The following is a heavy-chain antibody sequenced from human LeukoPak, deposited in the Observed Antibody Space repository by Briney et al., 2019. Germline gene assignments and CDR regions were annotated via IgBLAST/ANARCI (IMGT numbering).Heavy chain of an antibody. D-gene: IGHD6-13*01. CDR1: GGSISSYY. CDR2: IHNSGST. J-gene: IGHJ4*02. CDR3: ARDQDSSFDY. Sequence: SETLSFTCTVSGGSISSYYWSWIRQPPGKGLEWIGYIHNSGSTNYNPSLKSRVTISVDTSKNQFSLKLSSVTAADTAVYYCARDQDSSFDYWGQGTLVTVPS. V-gene: IGHV4-59*01.